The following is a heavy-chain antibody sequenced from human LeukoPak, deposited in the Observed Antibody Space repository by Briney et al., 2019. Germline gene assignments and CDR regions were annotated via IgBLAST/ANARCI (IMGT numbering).Heavy chain of an antibody. Sequence: KPSETLSLTCTVSGGSISSYYWSWIRQPPGKGLEWIGYIYYSGSTNCNPSLKSRVTISVDKSKNQFSLKLNSVTPADTAVYYCARGGTGAFDIWGQGTMVTVSS. V-gene: IGHV4-59*12. J-gene: IGHJ3*02. D-gene: IGHD1-26*01. CDR2: IYYSGST. CDR1: GGSISSYY. CDR3: ARGGTGAFDI.